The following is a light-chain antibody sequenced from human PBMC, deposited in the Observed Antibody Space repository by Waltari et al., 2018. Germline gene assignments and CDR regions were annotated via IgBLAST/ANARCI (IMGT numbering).Light chain of an antibody. Sequence: QSALPQPASASGSPGQSITVSCTGISNDVGIHNFVSWYQHHPGTAPKVVIYDVSYRPSGVSDRFSGSKSGNTASLTISGLQAEDEADYYCSSYTSNNAVFGGGTKLTVL. CDR3: SSYTSNNAV. V-gene: IGLV2-14*03. CDR1: SNDVGIHNF. J-gene: IGLJ3*02. CDR2: DVS.